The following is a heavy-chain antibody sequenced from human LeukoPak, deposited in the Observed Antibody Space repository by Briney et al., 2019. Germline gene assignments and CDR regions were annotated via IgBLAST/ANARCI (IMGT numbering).Heavy chain of an antibody. D-gene: IGHD3-22*01. Sequence: GASVKVSCKASGGTFSSYAISWVRQAPGQGLEWMGGIIPIFGTVNYAQKFQGRVTITTDESTSTAYMELSSLRSEDTAVYYCATAYYYDSSGYGISFTVGPLDYWGQGTLVTVSS. CDR2: IIPIFGTV. J-gene: IGHJ4*02. CDR1: GGTFSSYA. CDR3: ATAYYYDSSGYGISFTVGPLDY. V-gene: IGHV1-69*05.